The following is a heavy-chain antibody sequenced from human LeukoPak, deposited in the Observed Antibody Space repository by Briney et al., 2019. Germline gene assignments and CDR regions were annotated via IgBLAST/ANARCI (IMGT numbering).Heavy chain of an antibody. D-gene: IGHD3-9*01. CDR2: IYSGGST. V-gene: IGHV3-66*01. CDR3: ARDRMTGWFFDY. Sequence: GGSLRLSCAASGFTVSSNYMSWVRQAPGKGLEWVSVIYSGGSTYYADSVKGRFTISRDNSKNTLYLQMNSLRAEDTAVYYCARDRMTGWFFDYWGQGTLVTVSS. J-gene: IGHJ4*02. CDR1: GFTVSSNY.